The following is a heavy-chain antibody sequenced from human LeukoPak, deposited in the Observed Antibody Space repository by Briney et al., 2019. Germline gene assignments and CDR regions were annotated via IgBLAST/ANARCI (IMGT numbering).Heavy chain of an antibody. CDR1: AGSISSGDYY. V-gene: IGHV4-30-4*08. J-gene: IGHJ4*02. CDR2: IYYSGST. Sequence: SETPSPTDTVSAGSISSGDYYWSWIRQPLGKGLEWIGYIYYSGSTYYNPSLKSRVTISVDTSKNQFSLKLSSVTAADTAVYYCARDPAYGGNPGFDYWGQGTLVTVSS. CDR3: ARDPAYGGNPGFDY. D-gene: IGHD4-23*01.